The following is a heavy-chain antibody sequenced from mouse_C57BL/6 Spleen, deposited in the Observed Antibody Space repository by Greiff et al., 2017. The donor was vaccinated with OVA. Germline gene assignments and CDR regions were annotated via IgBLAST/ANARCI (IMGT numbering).Heavy chain of an antibody. V-gene: IGHV1-22*01. CDR3: AINYYGSRGWYFDV. CDR2: INPNNGGT. J-gene: IGHJ1*03. CDR1: GYTFTDYN. D-gene: IGHD1-1*01. Sequence: VQLQQSGPELVKPGASVKMSCKASGYTFTDYNMHWVKQSHGKSLEWIGYINPNNGGTSYNQKFKGKATLIVNKSSSTAYMELRSLTSEDSAVYYCAINYYGSRGWYFDVWGTGTTVTVSS.